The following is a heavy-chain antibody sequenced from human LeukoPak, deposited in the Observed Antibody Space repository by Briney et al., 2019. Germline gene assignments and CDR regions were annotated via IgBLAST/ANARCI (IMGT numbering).Heavy chain of an antibody. D-gene: IGHD2-15*01. V-gene: IGHV1-2*02. CDR1: GYTLTGYY. CDR3: ARGVVVAAYFDY. Sequence: ASVKVSCKASGYTLTGYYMHWVRQAPGQGLEWMGWINPNSGGTNYAQKFQGRVTMTRDTSISTAYMELSRLRSDDTAVYYCARGVVVAAYFDYWGQGTLVTVSS. CDR2: INPNSGGT. J-gene: IGHJ4*02.